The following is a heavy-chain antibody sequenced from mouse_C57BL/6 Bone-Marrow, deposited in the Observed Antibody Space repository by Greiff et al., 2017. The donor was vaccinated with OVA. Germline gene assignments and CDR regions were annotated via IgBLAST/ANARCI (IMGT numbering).Heavy chain of an antibody. CDR2: IHPNSGST. CDR3: ARTITTVVAGGFDY. J-gene: IGHJ2*01. D-gene: IGHD1-1*01. CDR1: GYTFTSYW. V-gene: IGHV1-64*01. Sequence: QVQLKQPGAELVKPGASVKLSCKASGYTFTSYWMHWVKQRPGQGLEWIGMIHPNSGSTNYNEKFKSKATLTVDKSSSTAYMQLSSLTSEDSAVYYCARTITTVVAGGFDYWGQGTTLTVSS.